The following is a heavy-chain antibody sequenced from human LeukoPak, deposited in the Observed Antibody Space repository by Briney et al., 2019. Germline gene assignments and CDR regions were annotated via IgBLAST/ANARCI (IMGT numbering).Heavy chain of an antibody. V-gene: IGHV1-2*02. J-gene: IGHJ4*02. Sequence: ASVKVSCKASGYTFTGYYMHWVRQAPGQGLGWMGWINPNSGGTNYAQKFQGRVTITRDTSISAAYMELSRLTSDDTAVYFCARGLPLGFCTYGVCYPPKHLDFWGQGTLVTVSS. CDR3: ARGLPLGFCTYGVCYPPKHLDF. CDR2: INPNSGGT. CDR1: GYTFTGYY. D-gene: IGHD2-8*01.